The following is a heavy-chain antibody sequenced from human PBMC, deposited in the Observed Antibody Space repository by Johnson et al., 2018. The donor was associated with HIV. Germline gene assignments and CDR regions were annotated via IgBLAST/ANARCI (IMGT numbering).Heavy chain of an antibody. J-gene: IGHJ3*02. V-gene: IGHV3-11*04. CDR3: AIITTIAAAGRGAFDI. Sequence: QVQLVESGGGLVKPGGSLRLSCAASGFTFSDYYMSWIRQAPGKGLEWVSYISSSGSTIYYADSVKGRFTISRENAKNSLYLQMKSLRAEDTAVYYCAIITTIAAAGRGAFDIWGQGTMVTVSS. D-gene: IGHD6-13*01. CDR1: GFTFSDYY. CDR2: ISSSGSTI.